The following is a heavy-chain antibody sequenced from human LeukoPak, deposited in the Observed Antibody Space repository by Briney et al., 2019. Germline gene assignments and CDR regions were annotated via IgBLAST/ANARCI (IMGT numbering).Heavy chain of an antibody. CDR2: ISGSGFTI. Sequence: GGSLRLSCAVSGFTLSNYSMNWVRQAPGKGLEWISYISGSGFTIHYADSVKGRFTISRDNAKNSLYLQMNSLRAEDTAVYYCARGVPKTSYYYYYMDVWGKWTTVTVSS. V-gene: IGHV3-48*01. J-gene: IGHJ6*03. CDR3: ARGVPKTSYYYYYMDV. CDR1: GFTLSNYS. D-gene: IGHD4-11*01.